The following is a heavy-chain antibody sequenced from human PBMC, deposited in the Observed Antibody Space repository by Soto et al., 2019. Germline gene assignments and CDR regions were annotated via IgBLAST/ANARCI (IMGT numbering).Heavy chain of an antibody. D-gene: IGHD6-19*01. J-gene: IGHJ4*02. CDR1: GFSFSSYS. V-gene: IGHV3-30*14. Sequence: QVQLVESGGGVVQPGGSLRLSCVASGFSFSSYSLHWIRQAAGKGLEWVALISYDGIKKNYEDSVKGRFTISRDSSKNTVYLQMNSLRSDDTAVYYCARSIAVAGLDYWGQGTLVTVSS. CDR3: ARSIAVAGLDY. CDR2: ISYDGIKK.